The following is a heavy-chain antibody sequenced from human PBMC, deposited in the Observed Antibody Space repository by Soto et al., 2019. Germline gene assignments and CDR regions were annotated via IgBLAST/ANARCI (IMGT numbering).Heavy chain of an antibody. V-gene: IGHV1-18*01. D-gene: IGHD6-19*01. CDR2: ISGYNGNT. J-gene: IGHJ6*02. CDR3: SRFIMVGGWFDPNYYHGMDV. Sequence: QVQLVQSGAEVKKPGASVTVSCKTSGYTFSNYGINWVRQAPGQGLEWMGWISGYNGNTNYAQTVQGRVTMTTDTPTATVYTELRSLKSDDTAIYYCSRFIMVGGWFDPNYYHGMDVWGQGTTVTVSS. CDR1: GYTFSNYG.